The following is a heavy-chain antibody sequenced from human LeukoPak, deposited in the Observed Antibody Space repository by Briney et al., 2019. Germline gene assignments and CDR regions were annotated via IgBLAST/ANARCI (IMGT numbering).Heavy chain of an antibody. J-gene: IGHJ6*02. V-gene: IGHV3-7*01. CDR3: ARVGLEQIAVAGTWIMSGSHVDYYYYGMDV. CDR1: GFTFSSYW. CDR2: IKQGGSEK. Sequence: PGGSLRLSCAASGFTFSSYWMSWVRQAPGKGLEWVANIKQGGSEKYYVDSVKGRFTISRDNAKNSLYLQMNSLRAEDTAVYYCARVGLEQIAVAGTWIMSGSHVDYYYYGMDVWGQGTTVTVSS. D-gene: IGHD6-19*01.